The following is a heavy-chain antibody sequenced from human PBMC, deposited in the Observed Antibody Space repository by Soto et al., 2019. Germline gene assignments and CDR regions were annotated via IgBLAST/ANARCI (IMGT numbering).Heavy chain of an antibody. CDR3: AAEGENCSGGSCPDDYYGMDV. Sequence: SVKVSCKASGFTFTSSAVQWVRQARGQRLEWIGWIVVGSGNTNYAQKFQERVTITRDMSTSTAHMELSSLRSEDTAVYYCAAEGENCSGGSCPDDYYGMDVWGQGTTVTVSS. V-gene: IGHV1-58*01. CDR1: GFTFTSSA. D-gene: IGHD2-15*01. J-gene: IGHJ6*02. CDR2: IVVGSGNT.